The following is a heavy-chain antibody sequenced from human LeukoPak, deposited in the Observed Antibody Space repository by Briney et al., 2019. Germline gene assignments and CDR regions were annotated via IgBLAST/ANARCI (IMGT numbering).Heavy chain of an antibody. D-gene: IGHD3-3*01. CDR1: GYTFTGYY. J-gene: IGHJ6*03. CDR2: INPNSGGT. CDR3: ARSRNTIFGVVNGYMDV. V-gene: IGHV1-2*02. Sequence: ATVKVSCKASGYTFTGYYMHWVRQAPGQGLEWMGWINPNSGGTNYAQKFQGRVTMTRGTSISTAYMELSRLRSDDTAVYYCARSRNTIFGVVNGYMDVWGKGTTVTVSS.